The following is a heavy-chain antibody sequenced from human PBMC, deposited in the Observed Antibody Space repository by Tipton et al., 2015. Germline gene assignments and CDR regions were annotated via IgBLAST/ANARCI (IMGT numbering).Heavy chain of an antibody. Sequence: TLSLTCTVSGGSVSSGSYYWSWIRQPPGKGLEWIGEVYHSGSTNYNPSLESRVTISVDNSKNQFSLKLSSVTAADTAVYYCARDPVQAAAGTFDYWGQGTLVTVSS. J-gene: IGHJ4*02. V-gene: IGHV4-61*01. CDR2: VYHSGST. D-gene: IGHD6-13*01. CDR3: ARDPVQAAAGTFDY. CDR1: GGSVSSGSYY.